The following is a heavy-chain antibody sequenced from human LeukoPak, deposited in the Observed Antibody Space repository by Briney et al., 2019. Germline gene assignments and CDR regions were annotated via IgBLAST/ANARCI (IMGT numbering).Heavy chain of an antibody. Sequence: PGRSLRLSCAASGFTFSGYGMHWVRQAPGKGPEWVAVIWYDGSNKYYADSVKGRFTISRGNSKNTLYLQMNSLREEDTAVYYCARHSWGNTASSYYDSWGQGTLVTVSS. CDR1: GFTFSGYG. D-gene: IGHD3-16*01. V-gene: IGHV3-33*01. J-gene: IGHJ5*01. CDR3: ARHSWGNTASSYYDS. CDR2: IWYDGSNK.